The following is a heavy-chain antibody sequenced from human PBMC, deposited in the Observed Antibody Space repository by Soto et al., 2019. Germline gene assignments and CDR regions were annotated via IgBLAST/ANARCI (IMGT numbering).Heavy chain of an antibody. CDR3: ARDRGERYCTNGVCPFRWFDP. CDR2: IYYSGST. Sequence: SETLSLTCTVSGGSISSGGYYWSWIRQHPGKGLEWIGYIYYSGSTYYNPSLKSRVTISVDTSKNQFSLKLSSVTAADTAVYYCARDRGERYCTNGVCPFRWFDPWGQGTLVTVSS. J-gene: IGHJ5*02. V-gene: IGHV4-31*03. CDR1: GGSISSGGYY. D-gene: IGHD2-8*01.